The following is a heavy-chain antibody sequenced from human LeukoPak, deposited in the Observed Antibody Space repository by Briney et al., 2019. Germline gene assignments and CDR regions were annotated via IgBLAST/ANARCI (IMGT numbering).Heavy chain of an antibody. CDR1: GFTFSSYS. D-gene: IGHD3-10*01. CDR2: ISSSSSYI. V-gene: IGHV3-21*01. Sequence: GGSLRLSCAASGFTFSSYSMNWVRQAPGKGLEWVSSISSSSSYIYYADSVKGRFTISRDNAKNSLYQQMNSLRAEDTAVYYCARGKETYYYGSGSYYPTTTPDYWGQGTLVTVSS. J-gene: IGHJ4*02. CDR3: ARGKETYYYGSGSYYPTTTPDY.